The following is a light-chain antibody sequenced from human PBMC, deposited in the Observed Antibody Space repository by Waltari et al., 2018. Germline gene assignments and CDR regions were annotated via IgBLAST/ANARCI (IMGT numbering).Light chain of an antibody. CDR3: QQRYSPLT. CDR1: QSISTY. J-gene: IGKJ4*01. V-gene: IGKV1-39*01. Sequence: DFQMTQSPSSLSASVGDRVTITCRASQSISTYLNWYQQKPGKAPNLLIYAASSLQSGVRTRCSGSGSGTDFTLTISSLQPEDFETYYCQQRYSPLTFGGGTKVEIK. CDR2: AAS.